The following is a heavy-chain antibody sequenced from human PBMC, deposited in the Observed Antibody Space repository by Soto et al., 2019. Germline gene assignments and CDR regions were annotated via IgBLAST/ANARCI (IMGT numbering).Heavy chain of an antibody. CDR1: GFTFCSYS. D-gene: IGHD3-3*01. Sequence: EVQLVESGGGLVKPGGSLRLSCAASGFTFCSYSMNWVRRAPGKGVEWVSSIGSSSSYIYYADSVKGRFTISRDNAKNSLYLQMNSLRAEDTAVYYCARRREDDFWSGYSPYYYYYMDVWGKGTTVTVSS. V-gene: IGHV3-21*01. J-gene: IGHJ6*03. CDR2: IGSSSSYI. CDR3: ARRREDDFWSGYSPYYYYYMDV.